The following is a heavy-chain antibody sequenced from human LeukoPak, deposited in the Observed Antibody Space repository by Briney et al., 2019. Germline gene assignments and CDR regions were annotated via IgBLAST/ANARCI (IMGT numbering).Heavy chain of an antibody. CDR3: ARESGITRGLYYYYYMDV. J-gene: IGHJ6*03. D-gene: IGHD3-3*01. CDR1: GFTFSSYS. V-gene: IGHV3-21*01. Sequence: PGGSLRLSYAASGFTFSSYSMNWVRQAPGKGLEWVSSISSISDYIYYADSVRGRFTISRDNARNSLYLQMNSLRAEDTAVYYCARESGITRGLYYYYYMDVWGKGTTVTVSS. CDR2: ISSISDYI.